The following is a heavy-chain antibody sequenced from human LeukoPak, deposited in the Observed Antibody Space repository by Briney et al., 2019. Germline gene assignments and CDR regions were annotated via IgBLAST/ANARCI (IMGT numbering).Heavy chain of an antibody. CDR2: INPNSGGT. D-gene: IGHD3-22*01. J-gene: IGHJ4*02. CDR1: GYTFTGYY. V-gene: IGHV1-2*06. CDR3: ARTTYYYDSSGYYTPPHFDY. Sequence: ASVKVSCKASGYTFTGYYMHWVRQAPGQGLEWMGRINPNSGGTNYAQKFQGRVTMTRDTSISTAYMELSRLRSDETAVYYCARTTYYYDSSGYYTPPHFDYWGQETLVTVSS.